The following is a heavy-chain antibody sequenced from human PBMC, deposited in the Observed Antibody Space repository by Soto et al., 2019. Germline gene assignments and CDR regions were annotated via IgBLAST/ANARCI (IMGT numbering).Heavy chain of an antibody. CDR1: GFTFTIYA. CDR2: IGYGGGST. D-gene: IGHD4-17*01. V-gene: IGHV3-23*01. J-gene: IGHJ5*02. Sequence: GESLKISCAASGFTFTIYAMSWVRQAPGKGLEWVSAIGYGGGSTYYADSVKGRFTISRDNSKNTLYLQMNSLRAEDTAVYYCAKALNTVTTWDWFDPWGRGTLVTVSS. CDR3: AKALNTVTTWDWFDP.